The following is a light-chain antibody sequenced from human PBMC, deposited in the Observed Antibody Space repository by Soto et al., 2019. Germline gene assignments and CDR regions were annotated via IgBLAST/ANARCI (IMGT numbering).Light chain of an antibody. Sequence: DIQMTQSPSSLSASVGDRVTITCRASQSISTYLNWYQQKPGKAPNLLMYAASSLQTGVPSRFSGSGSGTEFTLTITSLQPEDFATYYCQQYDSFSVTFGQGTKVDIK. V-gene: IGKV1-39*01. CDR2: AAS. CDR1: QSISTY. CDR3: QQYDSFSVT. J-gene: IGKJ1*01.